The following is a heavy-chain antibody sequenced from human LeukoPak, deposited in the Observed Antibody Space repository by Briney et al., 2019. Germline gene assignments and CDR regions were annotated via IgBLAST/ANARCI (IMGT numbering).Heavy chain of an antibody. CDR1: SGSISSYY. CDR3: ARDYSSRIDC. CDR2: IYISGNT. Sequence: SETLSLTCTVSSGSISSYYWSCIRQPAGKGLEWIGRIYISGNTNYNPSLKSRVTMSVDTSKTQFSLKLSSVTAADTAVYYCARDYSSRIDCWGQGTLVTVSS. J-gene: IGHJ4*02. V-gene: IGHV4-4*07. D-gene: IGHD6-19*01.